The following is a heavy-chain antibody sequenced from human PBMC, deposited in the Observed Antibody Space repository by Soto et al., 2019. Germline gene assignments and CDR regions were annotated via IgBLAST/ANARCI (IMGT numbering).Heavy chain of an antibody. D-gene: IGHD2-2*01. V-gene: IGHV4-39*01. Sequence: QLQLQESGPGLVKPSETLSLTCTVSGGSISSSSYYWGWIRQPPGKGLEWIGSIYYSGSTYYNPSLKSRVTISVETSKNQFSLKLSSVTAADTAVYYCARQVPAARPRYFDYWGQGTLVTVSS. CDR1: GGSISSSSYY. CDR2: IYYSGST. J-gene: IGHJ4*02. CDR3: ARQVPAARPRYFDY.